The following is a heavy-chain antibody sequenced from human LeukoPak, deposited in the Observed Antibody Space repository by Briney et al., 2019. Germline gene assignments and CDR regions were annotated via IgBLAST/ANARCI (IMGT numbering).Heavy chain of an antibody. J-gene: IGHJ3*02. CDR3: AKDGQWELLQGAFDI. CDR1: GFTFSSYG. D-gene: IGHD1-26*01. V-gene: IGHV3-30*02. Sequence: GGSLRLSCAASGFTFSSYGMHWVRQAPGKGLEWVAFIRYDGSNKYYADSVKGRFTISRDNSKNTLYLQMNSLRAEDTAVYYCAKDGQWELLQGAFDIWRQGAMVTVPS. CDR2: IRYDGSNK.